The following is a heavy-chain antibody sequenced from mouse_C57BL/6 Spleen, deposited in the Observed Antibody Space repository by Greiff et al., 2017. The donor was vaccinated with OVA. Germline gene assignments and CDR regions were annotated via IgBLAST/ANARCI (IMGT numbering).Heavy chain of an antibody. CDR1: GFTFSSYA. D-gene: IGHD2-3*01. V-gene: IGHV5-9-1*02. Sequence: EVKLVESGEGLVKPGGSLKLSCAASGFTFSSYAMSWVRQTPEKRLEWVAYISSGGDYIYYADTVKGRFTISRDNARNTLYLQMSSLKSEDTAMYYCTRDGDGYYFYYAMDYWGQGTSVTVSS. CDR3: TRDGDGYYFYYAMDY. CDR2: ISSGGDYI. J-gene: IGHJ4*01.